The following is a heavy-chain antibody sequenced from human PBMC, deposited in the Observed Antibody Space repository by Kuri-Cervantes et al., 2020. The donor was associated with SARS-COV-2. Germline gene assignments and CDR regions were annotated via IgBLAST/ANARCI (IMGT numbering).Heavy chain of an antibody. J-gene: IGHJ6*02. CDR3: ARPLGYCSGGSCYSEDYYYGMDV. CDR2: IAPSDSYT. Sequence: GESLKISCKGSGYSFTSYWISWVRQMPGKGLEWMGRIAPSDSYTNYSPSFQGHVTISADKSISTAYLQWSSLKASDTAMYYCARPLGYCSGGSCYSEDYYYGMDVWGQGTTVTVSS. D-gene: IGHD2-15*01. CDR1: GYSFTSYW. V-gene: IGHV5-10-1*01.